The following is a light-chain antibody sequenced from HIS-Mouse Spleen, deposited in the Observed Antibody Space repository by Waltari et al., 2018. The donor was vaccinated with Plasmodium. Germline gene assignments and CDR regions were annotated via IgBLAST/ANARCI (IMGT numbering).Light chain of an antibody. J-gene: IGLJ3*02. V-gene: IGLV3-10*01. CDR2: EDS. Sequence: SYELTPPPSVSVSPGQTARITCSGDPLPKTYASWYQQKSGQAPLLVIYEDSKRPSGIPERFSGSSSGTMATLTISGAQVEDEADYYCYSTDSSGNHRVFGGGTKLTVL. CDR1: PLPKTY. CDR3: YSTDSSGNHRV.